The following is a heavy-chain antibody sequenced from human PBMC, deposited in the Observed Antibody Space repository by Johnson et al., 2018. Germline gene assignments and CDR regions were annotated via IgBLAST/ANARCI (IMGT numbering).Heavy chain of an antibody. CDR1: GGSISSYY. Sequence: QVQLQESGPGLVKPSETLSLTCNVSGGSISSYYWSWIRQSPGKGLEFIGYVYYTGTTDYNPSLRSRVSISVDTTKNQFSLKVKSLTAADPAGYYCARGLAGAGLVFDPWGQGTLVTVSS. D-gene: IGHD6-19*01. V-gene: IGHV4-59*01. CDR3: ARGLAGAGLVFDP. J-gene: IGHJ5*02. CDR2: VYYTGTT.